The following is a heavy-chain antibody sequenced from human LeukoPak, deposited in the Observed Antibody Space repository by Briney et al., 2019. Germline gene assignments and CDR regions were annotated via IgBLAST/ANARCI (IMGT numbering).Heavy chain of an antibody. Sequence: SETLSLTCAVYGGSFSGYYWSWIRQPPGKWLEWIGEINHSGSTNYNPSLKSRAPISVDTSKNQSSLKLSSVTAADTAVYYCARGPHIVVVTAIPPYFQHWGQGTLVTVSS. V-gene: IGHV4-34*01. CDR1: GGSFSGYY. CDR2: INHSGST. J-gene: IGHJ1*01. CDR3: ARGPHIVVVTAIPPYFQH. D-gene: IGHD2-21*02.